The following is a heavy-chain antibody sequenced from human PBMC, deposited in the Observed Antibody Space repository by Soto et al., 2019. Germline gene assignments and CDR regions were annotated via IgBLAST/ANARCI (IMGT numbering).Heavy chain of an antibody. Sequence: EVQLVESGGGLVKSGGSLRLSCGASGFNLSHPWMTWVRQAAGKGLEWVGRIKSKTDGGTADYATPVKGRFTISRDDSKNTVYLQMNSMKSEDTAVYYCTTGVYYEIWPGYRNVAYWGQGTLVSVSS. CDR3: TTGVYYEIWPGYRNVAY. V-gene: IGHV3-15*01. D-gene: IGHD3-9*01. J-gene: IGHJ4*02. CDR1: GFNLSHPW. CDR2: IKSKTDGGTA.